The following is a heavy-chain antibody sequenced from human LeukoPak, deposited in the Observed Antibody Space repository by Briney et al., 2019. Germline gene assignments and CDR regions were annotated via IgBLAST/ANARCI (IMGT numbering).Heavy chain of an antibody. CDR3: AKGYGYSYGTDY. J-gene: IGHJ4*02. CDR2: ISGSGGST. Sequence: GGSLRLSCAASGFTFSSYAMSWVCQAPGKGLEWVSAISGSGGSTYYADSVKGRFTISRDNSKNTLYLQMNSLRAEDTAVYYCAKGYGYSYGTDYWGQGTLVTVSS. V-gene: IGHV3-23*01. D-gene: IGHD5-18*01. CDR1: GFTFSSYA.